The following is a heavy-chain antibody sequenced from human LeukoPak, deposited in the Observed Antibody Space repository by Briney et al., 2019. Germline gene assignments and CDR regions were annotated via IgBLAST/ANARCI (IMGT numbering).Heavy chain of an antibody. V-gene: IGHV4-61*02. D-gene: IGHD3-22*01. Sequence: PSETLSLTCTVSGGSISSGSYYWSWIRQPAGKGLEWIGRIYTSGSTNYNPSPKSRVTISVDTSKNQFSLKLSSVTAADTAVYYCARDCPRYDSSGYCAAFDIWGQGTMVTVSS. CDR3: ARDCPRYDSSGYCAAFDI. CDR2: IYTSGST. CDR1: GGSISSGSYY. J-gene: IGHJ3*02.